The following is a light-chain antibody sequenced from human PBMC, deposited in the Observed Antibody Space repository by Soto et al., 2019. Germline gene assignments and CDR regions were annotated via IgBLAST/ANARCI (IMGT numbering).Light chain of an antibody. V-gene: IGKV1-5*01. CDR2: DAS. J-gene: IGKJ2*01. Sequence: DIQMTQSPSTLSASVGDRVTITCRASQPITAWLAWYQQKPGKAPNLLIYDASDLQSGIPSRFSGSGSGTEFTLTITGLQHDDFATFDRQQYNLYPYTFGQGTKLEIK. CDR3: QQYNLYPYT. CDR1: QPITAW.